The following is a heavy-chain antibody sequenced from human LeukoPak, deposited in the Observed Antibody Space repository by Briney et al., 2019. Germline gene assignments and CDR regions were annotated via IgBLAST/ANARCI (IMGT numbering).Heavy chain of an antibody. V-gene: IGHV3-11*01. CDR1: GFTFSDYY. CDR3: ARVDGLLGHYYYGMDV. D-gene: IGHD2-21*02. J-gene: IGHJ6*02. CDR2: ISSSGSTI. Sequence: GGSLRLSCAASGFTFSDYYMSWIRQAPGKGLEWVSYISSSGSTIYYADSVKGRFTISRDNAKNSLYLQMNSLRAEDTAVYYCARVDGLLGHYYYGMDVWGQGTTVTVSS.